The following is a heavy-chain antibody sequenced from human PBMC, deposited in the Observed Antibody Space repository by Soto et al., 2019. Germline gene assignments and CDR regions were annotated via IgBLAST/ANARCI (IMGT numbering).Heavy chain of an antibody. V-gene: IGHV1-3*01. D-gene: IGHD5-12*01. J-gene: IGHJ5*02. CDR3: VGDKYRRTQCNWFDP. Sequence: ASVKAAGKASGYTVTKYTMHLVRQAPGQKHEGMGWINAGNGNTKYSQKFQGRVTITRDTSASTAYMELSSLRSEDTAVYSCVGDKYRRTQCNWFDPLSQRTLV. CDR2: INAGNGNT. CDR1: GYTVTKYT.